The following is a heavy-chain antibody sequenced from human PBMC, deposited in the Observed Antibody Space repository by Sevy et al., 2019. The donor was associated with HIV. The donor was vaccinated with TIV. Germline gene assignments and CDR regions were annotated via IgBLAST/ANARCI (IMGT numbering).Heavy chain of an antibody. D-gene: IGHD1-26*01. Sequence: GGSLRLSCRASGFTFDDDTMSWVHQAPGKGLEWVAFIRSNAYGGTTEYAASVKGRFTISRDESKSIAYLQMNSLKTEDTAVYYCTRVEGAADWGMDVWGQGTTVTVSS. CDR2: IRSNAYGGTT. CDR1: GFTFDDDT. J-gene: IGHJ6*02. CDR3: TRVEGAADWGMDV. V-gene: IGHV3-49*04.